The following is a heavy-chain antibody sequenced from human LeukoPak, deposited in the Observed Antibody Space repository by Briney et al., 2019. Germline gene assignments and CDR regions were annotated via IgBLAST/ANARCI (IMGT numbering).Heavy chain of an antibody. D-gene: IGHD5-12*01. V-gene: IGHV3-33*01. J-gene: IGHJ4*02. Sequence: PGGSLRLSCAASGFTFSSYGMHWVRQPPGKGLEWVAVIWYDGSTKYYPDSVKGRFTISRDNSKNTLYLQMNSLRAEDTAVYYCARGTGIVGRSGYDYSFDYWGQGTLVTVSS. CDR2: IWYDGSTK. CDR3: ARGTGIVGRSGYDYSFDY. CDR1: GFTFSSYG.